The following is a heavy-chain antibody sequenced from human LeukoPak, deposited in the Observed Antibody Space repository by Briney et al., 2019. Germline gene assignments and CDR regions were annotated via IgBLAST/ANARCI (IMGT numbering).Heavy chain of an antibody. V-gene: IGHV3-7*01. CDR1: GFTFSSYW. D-gene: IGHD1-26*01. Sequence: GGSLRLSCAASGFTFSSYWMSWVRQAPGKGLEWVANIKQDGSEKYYVDSVKGRSTISRDNAKNSLYLQMNSLRAEDTAVYYCARELGEVGATTDYFDYWGQGTLVTVSS. J-gene: IGHJ4*02. CDR2: IKQDGSEK. CDR3: ARELGEVGATTDYFDY.